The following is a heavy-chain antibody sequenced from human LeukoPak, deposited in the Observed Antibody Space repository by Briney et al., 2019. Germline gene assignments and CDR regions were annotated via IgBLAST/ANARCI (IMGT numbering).Heavy chain of an antibody. CDR1: GYTFTSYD. Sequence: ASVKISCKASGYTFTSYDINWVRQATGQGLEWMGWMNPNSGNTGYAQKFQGRVTMTRNTSISTAYMELSSLRSEDTAVYYCARGPRYGSGSSYWGQGTLVAVSS. CDR2: MNPNSGNT. V-gene: IGHV1-8*01. D-gene: IGHD3-10*01. J-gene: IGHJ4*02. CDR3: ARGPRYGSGSSY.